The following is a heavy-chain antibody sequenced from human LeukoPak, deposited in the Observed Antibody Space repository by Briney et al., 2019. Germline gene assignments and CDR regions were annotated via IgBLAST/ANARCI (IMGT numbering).Heavy chain of an antibody. CDR2: IRYDGGNK. CDR1: GFTFSSYE. J-gene: IGHJ6*03. CDR3: ARKHEYYYMDV. Sequence: PGGSLRLSCAASGFTFSSYEMNWVRQAPGKGLEWVAFIRYDGGNKYYADSVKGRFTISRDNSKNTLYLQMNSLRAEDTAVYYCARKHEYYYMDVWGKGTTVTISS. V-gene: IGHV3-30*02.